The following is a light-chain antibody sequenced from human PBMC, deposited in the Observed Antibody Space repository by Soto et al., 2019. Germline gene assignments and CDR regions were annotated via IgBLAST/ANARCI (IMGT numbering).Light chain of an antibody. CDR2: GAI. Sequence: DIQMTQSPSSLSASVGDRVTITCRASQSVSKYLNWYQQNPGKAPKLLIYGAISLHSGVPSRFSGSGSGTYFTLTISNLQPEDCASYICHQSYSTPGMFGKGTKV. CDR1: QSVSKY. CDR3: HQSYSTPGM. V-gene: IGKV1-39*01. J-gene: IGKJ1*01.